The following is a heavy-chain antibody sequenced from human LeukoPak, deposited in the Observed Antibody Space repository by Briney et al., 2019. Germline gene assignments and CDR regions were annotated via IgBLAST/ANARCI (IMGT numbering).Heavy chain of an antibody. CDR3: VRGNGGPYNWFDP. V-gene: IGHV4-38-2*02. D-gene: IGHD3-10*01. CDR1: GYSISSGYY. J-gene: IGHJ5*02. CDR2: IYHSGNT. Sequence: PSETLSLTCTVSGYSISSGYYWGWIRQPPGKGLEWIGSIYHSGNTYYNPFLKSRVTISVDTSKNQFFLSLTSVTAADAAVYFCVRGNGGPYNWFDPWGQGTLLTVSS.